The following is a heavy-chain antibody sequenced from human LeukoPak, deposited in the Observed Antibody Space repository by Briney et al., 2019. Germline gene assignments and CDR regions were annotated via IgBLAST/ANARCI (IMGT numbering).Heavy chain of an antibody. D-gene: IGHD1-26*01. CDR3: ARGVYCGSPNWFDT. J-gene: IGHJ5*02. V-gene: IGHV4-61*02. CDR2: IYTTGST. CDR1: GGSISSGNYY. Sequence: PSQTLSLACTVSGGSISSGNYYWSWIRQPAGKGLEYVGRIYTTGSTNYNPSLKSRVTILLDTSKNQFSLKLSSVTAADTAVYYCARGVYCGSPNWFDTWGQGTLVTVSS.